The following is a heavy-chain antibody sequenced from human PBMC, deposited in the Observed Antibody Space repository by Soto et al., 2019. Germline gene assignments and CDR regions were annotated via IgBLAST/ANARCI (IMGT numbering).Heavy chain of an antibody. V-gene: IGHV1-58*02. D-gene: IGHD2-21*01. Sequence: ASVKVSCKASGFTFTSSAMQWVRQARGQRLEWIGWIVVGSGNTNYAQKFQERVTITRDMSTSTAHMELSSLRSEDTAVYYCAAWLDCGGDCYFIGAFDIWGQGTMVTVSS. CDR1: GFTFTSSA. CDR2: IVVGSGNT. J-gene: IGHJ3*02. CDR3: AAWLDCGGDCYFIGAFDI.